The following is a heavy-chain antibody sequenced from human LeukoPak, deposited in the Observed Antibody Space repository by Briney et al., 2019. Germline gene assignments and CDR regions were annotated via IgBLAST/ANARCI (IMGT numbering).Heavy chain of an antibody. CDR2: IYYSGST. CDR3: AREVGAPDWYFDL. V-gene: IGHV4-59*01. CDR1: GGSISSYY. Sequence: SETLSLTCTVSGGSISSYYWSWTRQPPGKGLEWIGYIYYSGSTNYNPSLKSRVTISVDTSKNQSSLKLSSVTAADTAVYYCAREVGAPDWYFDLWGRGTLVTVSS. J-gene: IGHJ2*01. D-gene: IGHD1-26*01.